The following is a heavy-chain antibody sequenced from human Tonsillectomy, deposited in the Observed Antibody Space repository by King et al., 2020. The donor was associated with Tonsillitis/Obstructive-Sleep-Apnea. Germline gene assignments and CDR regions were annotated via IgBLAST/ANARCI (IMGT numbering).Heavy chain of an antibody. V-gene: IGHV1-69*12. CDR3: ATFGGSGSEDYYYYYMDV. J-gene: IGHJ6*03. D-gene: IGHD1-14*01. Sequence: QLVQSGAEVKKPGSSVKVSCKASGGTFSSYAISWVRQAPGQGLEWMGGIIPIFGTANYAQKFQGRVTITADESTSTAYMELRSLRSEDTAVYYCATFGGSGSEDYYYYYMDVWGKGTTVTVSS. CDR1: GGTFSSYA. CDR2: IIPIFGTA.